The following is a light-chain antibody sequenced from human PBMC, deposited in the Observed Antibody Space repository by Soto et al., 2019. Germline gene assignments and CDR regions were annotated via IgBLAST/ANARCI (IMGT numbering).Light chain of an antibody. CDR2: KAS. Sequence: DIQMTQSPSTLSASVGDRVTITCRASQSINTWLAWYQQKPGKAPKLLMYKASSLQSGVPSRFSGSGSGTEFTLTISSLQPDDFATYYCQQYNTYSRTFGQGTKVEIK. CDR3: QQYNTYSRT. J-gene: IGKJ1*01. CDR1: QSINTW. V-gene: IGKV1-5*03.